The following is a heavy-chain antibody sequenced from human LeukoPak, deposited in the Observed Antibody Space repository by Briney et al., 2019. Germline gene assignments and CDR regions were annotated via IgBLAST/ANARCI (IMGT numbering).Heavy chain of an antibody. Sequence: SVKVSCQGSGCTFINYGISGVGQAPGQELEWMGWISAYNDNKNYAQKLQRRVTMTTDTSARTAYMELRSLRSDDTAVYYCARDLPLKMYGGYGDYWGQGTVVSVSS. CDR2: ISAYNDNK. V-gene: IGHV1-18*01. CDR1: GCTFINYG. J-gene: IGHJ4*02. D-gene: IGHD5-12*01. CDR3: ARDLPLKMYGGYGDY.